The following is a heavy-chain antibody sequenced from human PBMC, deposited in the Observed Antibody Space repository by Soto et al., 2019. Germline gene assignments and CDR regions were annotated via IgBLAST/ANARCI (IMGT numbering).Heavy chain of an antibody. CDR2: ISAYNGNT. CDR3: ARATPMYYGSETGWFDP. CDR1: GYTFTSYG. V-gene: IGHV1-18*01. D-gene: IGHD3-10*01. Sequence: QVQLVQSGAEVKKPGASVKVSCKASGYTFTSYGISWVRQAPGQGLEWMGWISAYNGNTNYAQKLQGRVTMTTDTSTSTAYMELRSLRSYDTAVYYCARATPMYYGSETGWFDPWGQGTLVTVSS. J-gene: IGHJ5*02.